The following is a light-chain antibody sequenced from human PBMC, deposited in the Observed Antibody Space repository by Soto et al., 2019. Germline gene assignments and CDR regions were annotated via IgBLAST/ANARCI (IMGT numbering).Light chain of an antibody. V-gene: IGLV3-27*01. Sequence: SYELTQPSSVSVSPGQTARITCSGDVLAKKYARWFQQKPGQAPVLVIYKDSERPSGIPERFSGSSSGTTVTLTISGAQVEDEADYYCYSAADNTSVVFGGGTKLTVL. CDR2: KDS. J-gene: IGLJ2*01. CDR3: YSAADNTSVV. CDR1: VLAKKY.